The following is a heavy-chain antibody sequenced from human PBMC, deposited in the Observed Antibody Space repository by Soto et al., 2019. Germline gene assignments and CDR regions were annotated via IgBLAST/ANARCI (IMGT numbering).Heavy chain of an antibody. J-gene: IGHJ3*02. CDR3: ATFGRITMILVDYDDAFDI. CDR2: ISSSGSTI. V-gene: IGHV3-48*03. CDR1: GFTFSSYE. D-gene: IGHD3-22*01. Sequence: PGGSLRLSCAASGFTFSSYEMNWVRQAPGKGLEWVSYISSSGSTIYYADSVKGRFTISRDNAKNSLYLQMNSLRAEDTAVYYCATFGRITMILVDYDDAFDIWGQWTMVTVSS.